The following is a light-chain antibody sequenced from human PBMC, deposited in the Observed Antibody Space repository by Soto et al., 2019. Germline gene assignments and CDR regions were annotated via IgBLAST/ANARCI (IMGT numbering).Light chain of an antibody. Sequence: EIVLTQSPGTLSLSPGERATLSCRASLSVSSSYLAWYQQKPGQAPRLLIYGASSRATGIPDRFSGSGSGTDFTLTISRPEPEDFAVYYCQQYGSSPTTFGQGAKVEIK. CDR3: QQYGSSPTT. V-gene: IGKV3-20*01. CDR1: LSVSSSY. J-gene: IGKJ1*01. CDR2: GAS.